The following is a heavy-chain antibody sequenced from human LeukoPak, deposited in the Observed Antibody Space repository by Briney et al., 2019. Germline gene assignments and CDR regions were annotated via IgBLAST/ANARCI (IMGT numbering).Heavy chain of an antibody. Sequence: GGSLRLSCVASGFSFSNYPMSWVRQAPGKGLEWVSSLSGSGGVTYYADSVKGRFTISRDNSKNTLYLQMNSLRAEDTAVYYCAKDHTRSSGWDWYFDLWGRGTLVTVSS. CDR1: GFSFSNYP. D-gene: IGHD6-19*01. CDR2: LSGSGGVT. V-gene: IGHV3-23*01. J-gene: IGHJ2*01. CDR3: AKDHTRSSGWDWYFDL.